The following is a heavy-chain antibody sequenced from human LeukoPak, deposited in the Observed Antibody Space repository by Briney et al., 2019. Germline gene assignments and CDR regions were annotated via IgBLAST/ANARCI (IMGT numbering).Heavy chain of an antibody. CDR2: IIPIFGTA. D-gene: IGHD6-13*01. V-gene: IGHV1-69*13. J-gene: IGHJ6*02. Sequence: SVKVSCKASGGTSSSYAISWVRQAPGQGLEWMGGIIPIFGTANYAQKFQGRVTITADESTSTAYMELSSLRSEDTAVHYCAKSSLRYSSSLGDYYYGMDVWGQGTTVTVSS. CDR1: GGTSSSYA. CDR3: AKSSLRYSSSLGDYYYGMDV.